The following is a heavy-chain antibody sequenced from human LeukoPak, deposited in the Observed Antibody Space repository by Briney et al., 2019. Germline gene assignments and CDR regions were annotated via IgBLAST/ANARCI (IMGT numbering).Heavy chain of an antibody. CDR1: GGSFSGYY. Sequence: SETLSLTCAVYGGSFSGYYWSWIRQPPGKGLEWIGEINHSGSTNYNPSLKSRVTTSVDTSKNQFSLKLSSVTAADTAVYYCARFPQVGYYYYGMDVWGKGTTVTVSS. CDR3: ARFPQVGYYYYGMDV. D-gene: IGHD1-26*01. CDR2: INHSGST. J-gene: IGHJ6*04. V-gene: IGHV4-34*01.